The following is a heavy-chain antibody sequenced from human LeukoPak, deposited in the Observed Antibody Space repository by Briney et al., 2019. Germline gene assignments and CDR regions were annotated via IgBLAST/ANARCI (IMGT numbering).Heavy chain of an antibody. CDR1: GGSISSYY. CDR2: IYYSGST. D-gene: IGHD3-22*01. J-gene: IGHJ6*02. Sequence: PSETLSLTCTVSGGSISSYYWSWIRQPQGKGLEWIGYIYYSGSTNYNPSLKSRVTISVDTSKNQFSLKLSSVTAADTAVYYCARNKYYYDSSGYYRQYYYGMDVWGQGTTVTVSS. CDR3: ARNKYYYDSSGYYRQYYYGMDV. V-gene: IGHV4-59*01.